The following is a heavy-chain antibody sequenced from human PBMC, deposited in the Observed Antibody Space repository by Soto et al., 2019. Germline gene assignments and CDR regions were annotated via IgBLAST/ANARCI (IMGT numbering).Heavy chain of an antibody. J-gene: IGHJ4*02. V-gene: IGHV1-18*04. CDR2: SSFYNGKK. Sequence: ASVKVSCKAVGTTYGISWARQAPGQGLEWMGWSSFYNGKKNNAPKLQGRITLTTDTSTGTAYMELRSLRSDDTAVYFCATDERDDCSSINCHYFDHWGQGALVTVSS. D-gene: IGHD2-2*01. CDR3: ATDERDDCSSINCHYFDH. CDR1: GTTYG.